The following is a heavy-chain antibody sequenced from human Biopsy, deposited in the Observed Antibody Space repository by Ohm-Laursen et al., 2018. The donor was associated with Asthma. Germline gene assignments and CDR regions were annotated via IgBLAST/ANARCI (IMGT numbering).Heavy chain of an antibody. CDR2: IMIVFGTT. V-gene: IGHV1-69*13. D-gene: IGHD3-22*01. Sequence: GASVKVSCTAPGGTFSNFAISWARQAPGQGLEWLGGIMIVFGTTNYAQKFQGRVTITADESTSTAYMELSRLRSEDTAVYYCARSYDTDSYPVLVLDYWGQGTLVTVSS. CDR3: ARSYDTDSYPVLVLDY. J-gene: IGHJ4*02. CDR1: GGTFSNFA.